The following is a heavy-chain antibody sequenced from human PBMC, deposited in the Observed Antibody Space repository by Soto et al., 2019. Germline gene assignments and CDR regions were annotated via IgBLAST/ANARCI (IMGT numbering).Heavy chain of an antibody. J-gene: IGHJ4*02. CDR3: ARGVKDTAMGRTHFDY. CDR2: IYYSGST. CDR1: GGSISSYY. Sequence: SETLSLTCTVSGGSISSYYWSWIRQPPGKGLEWIGYIYYSGSTNYNPSLKSRVTISVDTSKNQFSLKLSSVTAADTAVYYCARGVKDTAMGRTHFDYWGQGTLVTVSS. D-gene: IGHD5-18*01. V-gene: IGHV4-59*01.